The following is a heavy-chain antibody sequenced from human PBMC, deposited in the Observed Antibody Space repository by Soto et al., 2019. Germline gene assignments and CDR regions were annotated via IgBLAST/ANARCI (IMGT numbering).Heavy chain of an antibody. CDR2: INPSGGST. D-gene: IGHD6-13*01. Sequence: ASVKVSCKASGYTFTSYYMHWVRQAPGQGLEWMGIINPSGGSTSYAQKFQGRVTMTRDTSTSTVYMELSSLRSEDTAVYYCARAEAAAGYPTPVFDYWGQGTLVTAPQ. V-gene: IGHV1-46*03. CDR3: ARAEAAAGYPTPVFDY. CDR1: GYTFTSYY. J-gene: IGHJ4*02.